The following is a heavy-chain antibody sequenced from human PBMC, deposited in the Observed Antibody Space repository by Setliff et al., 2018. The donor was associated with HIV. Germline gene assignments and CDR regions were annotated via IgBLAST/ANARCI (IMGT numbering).Heavy chain of an antibody. CDR2: IYYSGST. Sequence: PSETLSLTCTVSGGSISSHYWSWIRQPPGKGLEWIGYIYYSGSTNYNPSLKSRVTISVDTSKNQFSLKLSSVTAADTAVYYWARVSWAPYYYYYYMDVWGKGTTVTVSS. D-gene: IGHD3-16*01. V-gene: IGHV4-59*11. CDR3: ARVSWAPYYYYYYMDV. J-gene: IGHJ6*03. CDR1: GGSISSHY.